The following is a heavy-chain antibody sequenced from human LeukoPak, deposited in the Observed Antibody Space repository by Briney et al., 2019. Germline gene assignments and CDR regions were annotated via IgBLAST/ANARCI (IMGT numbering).Heavy chain of an antibody. Sequence: GASVKVSCKASGYTFTCYYIHWVRQAPGQGLEWMGWINPNSGGKNYAQKFQGRVTMTRDTSISTAYMELSRLRSDDAAVYYCARGTRYYYDSSAYYRSDAFDIWGQGTMVTVSS. D-gene: IGHD3-22*01. V-gene: IGHV1-2*02. CDR3: ARGTRYYYDSSAYYRSDAFDI. CDR1: GYTFTCYY. J-gene: IGHJ3*02. CDR2: INPNSGGK.